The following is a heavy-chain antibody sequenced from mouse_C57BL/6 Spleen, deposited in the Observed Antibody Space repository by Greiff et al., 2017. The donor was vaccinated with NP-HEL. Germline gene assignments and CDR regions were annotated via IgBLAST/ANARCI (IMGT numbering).Heavy chain of an antibody. CDR2: IYPRSGNT. J-gene: IGHJ1*03. V-gene: IGHV1-81*01. CDR3: ARNSNYPYWYFDV. Sequence: VKLQQVGAELARPGASVKLSCKASGYTFTSYGISWVKQRTGQGLEWIGEIYPRSGNTYYNEKFKGKATLTADKSSSTAYMELRSLTSEDSAVYFCARNSNYPYWYFDVWGTGTTVTVSS. D-gene: IGHD2-5*01. CDR1: GYTFTSYG.